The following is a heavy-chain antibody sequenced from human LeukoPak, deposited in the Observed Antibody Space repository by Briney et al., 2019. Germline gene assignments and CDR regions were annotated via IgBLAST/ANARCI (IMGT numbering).Heavy chain of an antibody. D-gene: IGHD3-22*01. V-gene: IGHV3-7*01. CDR1: GFTFSSYW. J-gene: IGHJ3*02. CDR2: IKQDGSEK. Sequence: GGSLRLSCAASGFTFSSYWMSWVRQAPGKGLEWVANIKQDGSEKYYVDSVKGRFTISRDNAKNSLYLQMNSLRAEDTAVYYCARDGQFTMIVHDACDIWGQGTMVTVSS. CDR3: ARDGQFTMIVHDACDI.